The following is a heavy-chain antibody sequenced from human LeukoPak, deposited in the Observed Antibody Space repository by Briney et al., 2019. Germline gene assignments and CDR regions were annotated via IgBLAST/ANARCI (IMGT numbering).Heavy chain of an antibody. V-gene: IGHV4-34*01. J-gene: IGHJ4*02. Sequence: PSETLSLTCAVYGGSFSGYYWSWIRQPPGKGLEWIGEINHSGSTNYNPSLKSRVTISVDTSKNQFSLKLSSVTAADTAVYYCARACYDCSGYYSPFDYWGQGTLVTVSS. CDR1: GGSFSGYY. D-gene: IGHD3-22*01. CDR3: ARACYDCSGYYSPFDY. CDR2: INHSGST.